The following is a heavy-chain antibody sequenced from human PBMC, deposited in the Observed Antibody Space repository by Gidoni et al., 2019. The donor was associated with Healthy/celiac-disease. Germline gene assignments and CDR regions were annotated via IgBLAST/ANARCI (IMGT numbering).Heavy chain of an antibody. CDR1: GCTFSSYS. Sequence: EVQLVESGGGLVKPGGSLRLSCAAAGCTFSSYSMNWVRQAPGKGLEWVSSISFSSSSIYYADSVKGRFTISRDNAKNSLYLQMNSLRAEDTAVYYCARVIAAADRTDYWGQGTLVTVSS. CDR2: ISFSSSSI. J-gene: IGHJ4*02. V-gene: IGHV3-21*01. CDR3: ARVIAAADRTDY. D-gene: IGHD6-13*01.